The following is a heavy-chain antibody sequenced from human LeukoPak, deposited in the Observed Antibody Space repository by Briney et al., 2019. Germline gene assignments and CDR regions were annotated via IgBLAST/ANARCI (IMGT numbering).Heavy chain of an antibody. CDR3: ALGGSYYSGAFDI. Sequence: SETLSLTCTVSGGSISSGDYYWRWIRQPPGKGLEWIGYIYYSGSTYYNPSLKSRVTISVDTSKNQFSLKLSSVTAADTAVYYCALGGSYYSGAFDIWGQGTMVTVSS. J-gene: IGHJ3*02. D-gene: IGHD1-26*01. V-gene: IGHV4-30-4*08. CDR2: IYYSGST. CDR1: GGSISSGDYY.